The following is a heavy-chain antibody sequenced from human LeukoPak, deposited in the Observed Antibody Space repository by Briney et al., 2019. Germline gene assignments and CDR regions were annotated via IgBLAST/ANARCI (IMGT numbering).Heavy chain of an antibody. CDR3: AKSSREWELLDAFDI. V-gene: IGHV3-23*01. Sequence: PGGSLRLSCAASGFTFSNYGMSWVRQAPGKGLEWVSGISGSGVRTDYADSVKGRFTISRDNAKNTLCLQMNSLRAEDTAVYYCAKSSREWELLDAFDIWGQGTMVTVSS. CDR1: GFTFSNYG. J-gene: IGHJ3*02. D-gene: IGHD1-26*01. CDR2: ISGSGVRT.